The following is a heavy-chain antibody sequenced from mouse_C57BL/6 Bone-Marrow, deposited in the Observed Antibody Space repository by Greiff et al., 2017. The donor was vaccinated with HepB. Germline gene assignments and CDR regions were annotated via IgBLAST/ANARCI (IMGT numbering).Heavy chain of an antibody. V-gene: IGHV5-6*01. Sequence: EVHLVESGGDLVKPGGSLKLSCAASGFTFSSYGMSWVRQTPDKRLEWVATISSGGSYTYYPDSVKGRFTISRDNAKNTLYLQMSSLKSEDTAMYYCARRGYYGNPLFLGDYWGQGTSVTVSS. CDR2: ISSGGSYT. CDR3: ARRGYYGNPLFLGDY. D-gene: IGHD2-1*01. CDR1: GFTFSSYG. J-gene: IGHJ4*01.